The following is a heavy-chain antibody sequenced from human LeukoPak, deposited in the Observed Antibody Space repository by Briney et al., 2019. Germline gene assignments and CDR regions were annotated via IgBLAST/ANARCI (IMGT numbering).Heavy chain of an antibody. CDR1: GFTFHRYW. CDR3: ARSVAVVTATFGY. D-gene: IGHD2-15*01. Sequence: GSERLSCPPCGFTFHRYWMLRVRQAPGNGLVWVSCISSDGSSTSYADSVTVRFTISRDNAKITLCLQMNSLRAEDTAVYYCARSVAVVTATFGYWGQGTLVTVSS. J-gene: IGHJ4*02. CDR2: ISSDGSST. V-gene: IGHV3-74*01.